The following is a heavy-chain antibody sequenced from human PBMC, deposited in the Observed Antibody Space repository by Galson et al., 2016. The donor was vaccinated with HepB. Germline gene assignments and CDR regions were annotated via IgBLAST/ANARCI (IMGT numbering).Heavy chain of an antibody. CDR3: AMTRVDYTYLYQYGMDV. CDR1: GYNFIGHY. V-gene: IGHV1-69*06. Sequence: SVKVSCKAVGYNFIGHYIHWVRQAPGQGLEWMGGIIPVFPPANYAQRFQGRVTIIADKSTSTAHMELSNLRSDETAVYFCAMTRVDYTYLYQYGMDVWGQGTTVTVSS. CDR2: IIPVFPPA. D-gene: IGHD2-2*01. J-gene: IGHJ6*02.